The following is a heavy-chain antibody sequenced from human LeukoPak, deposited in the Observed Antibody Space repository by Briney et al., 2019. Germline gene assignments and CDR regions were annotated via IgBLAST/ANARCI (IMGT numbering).Heavy chain of an antibody. J-gene: IGHJ6*02. CDR3: ARGEIFGVVIMYYYGMDV. CDR1: GGTFSSYA. D-gene: IGHD3-3*01. CDR2: IIPIFGTA. V-gene: IGHV1-69*13. Sequence: SVKVSCKASGGTFSSYAISWVRQAPGQGLEWMGGIIPIFGTANYAQKFQGRVTITADESTSTAYMELSSLRSEDTAVYYCARGEIFGVVIMYYYGMDVWGQGTTVTVSS.